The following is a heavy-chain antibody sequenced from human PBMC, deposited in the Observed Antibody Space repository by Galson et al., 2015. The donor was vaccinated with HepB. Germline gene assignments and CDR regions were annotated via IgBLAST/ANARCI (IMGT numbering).Heavy chain of an antibody. J-gene: IGHJ3*02. CDR3: ARVISTFDAFDI. V-gene: IGHV4-59*01. CDR1: GGSISSYY. D-gene: IGHD2-21*01. CDR2: IYYSGST. Sequence: QVQLQESGPGLVKPSETLSLTCAVSGGSISSYYWSWIRQPPGKGLEWIGYIYYSGSTNYNPSLKSRVTISVHTSRNQFSLKLSSVTAADTAVYYCARVISTFDAFDIWGQGTMVTVSS.